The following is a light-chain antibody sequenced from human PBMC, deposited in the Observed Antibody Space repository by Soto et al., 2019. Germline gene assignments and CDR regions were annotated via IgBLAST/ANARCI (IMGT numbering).Light chain of an antibody. CDR1: QSVSSGF. CDR3: QLYGSSPFT. J-gene: IGKJ3*01. CDR2: GAS. Sequence: EIVLTQSPGTLSLSPGERATLSCRASQSVSSGFLAWYQQKPGQTPRLLIYGASTRATGIPDRFSGSGSGTDFTLTISRLEPEDFAVYYCQLYGSSPFTFGPGTKVDIK. V-gene: IGKV3-20*01.